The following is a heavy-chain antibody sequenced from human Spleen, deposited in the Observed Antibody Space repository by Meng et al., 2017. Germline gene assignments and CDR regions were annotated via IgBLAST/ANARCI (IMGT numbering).Heavy chain of an antibody. D-gene: IGHD4-11*01. CDR3: ARGPTTMAHDFDY. Sequence: QVPLQQGGAGLLKPSETLSLSCVVSGGSVSDYYWSWILHPPGKGLELIGEINHSGSTNSNPTLESRATISVDTSQNNLSLKLSSVTAADSAVYYCARGPTTMAHDFDYWGQGTLVTVSS. CDR2: INHSGST. CDR1: GGSVSDYY. V-gene: IGHV4-34*01. J-gene: IGHJ4*02.